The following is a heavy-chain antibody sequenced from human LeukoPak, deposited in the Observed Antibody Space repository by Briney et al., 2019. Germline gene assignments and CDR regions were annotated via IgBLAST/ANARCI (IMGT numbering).Heavy chain of an antibody. V-gene: IGHV5-51*01. D-gene: IGHD2-2*03. CDR1: GYSFPTYW. CDR3: ARPPSRGYSSSFEY. Sequence: GESLKISCKGSGYSFPTYWIAWVRQMPGKGLEWMGIIYPDESNIRYSPSFQGQVTISADKSISTAYLQWSSLKASDTAMYYCARPPSRGYSSSFEYWGQGTMVTVSS. J-gene: IGHJ4*02. CDR2: IYPDESNI.